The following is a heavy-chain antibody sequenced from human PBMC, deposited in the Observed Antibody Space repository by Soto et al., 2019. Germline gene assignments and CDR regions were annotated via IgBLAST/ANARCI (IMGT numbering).Heavy chain of an antibody. D-gene: IGHD2-8*02. CDR1: GGSFSGYY. Sequence: QVQLQQWGAGLLKPSETLSLTCAVYGGSFSGYYWTWIRQPPGTGLEWIGEINHSGSTNYNPSLKGRVTISVDPSKHQFSLKLTSVTAADTAVYYCARDKITGLFDYWGQGTLVTVSS. J-gene: IGHJ4*02. V-gene: IGHV4-34*01. CDR3: ARDKITGLFDY. CDR2: INHSGST.